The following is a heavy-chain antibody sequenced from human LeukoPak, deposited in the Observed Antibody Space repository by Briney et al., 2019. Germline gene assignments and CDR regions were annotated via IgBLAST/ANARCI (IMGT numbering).Heavy chain of an antibody. V-gene: IGHV4-30-2*01. CDR1: GGSISSGGYS. CDR2: IYHSGST. J-gene: IGHJ4*02. CDR3: AREKLGGPYDSGWYKDY. Sequence: SETLSLTCAVAGGSISSGGYSWSWIRQPPGKGLEWIGYIYHSGSTYYNPSLKSRVTISVDTSKNQFSLKLTSVTAADTAVYYCAREKLGGPYDSGWYKDYWGQGTLVTVSS. D-gene: IGHD6-19*01.